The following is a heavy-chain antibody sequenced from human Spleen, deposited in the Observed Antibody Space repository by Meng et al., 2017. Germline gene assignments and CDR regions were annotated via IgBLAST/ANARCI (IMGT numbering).Heavy chain of an antibody. Sequence: ASVKVSCKASGLTFTAYYLHWVRQAPGQGLEWMGRINPNNDDTHYAQKFQGRVIMTRDTSINTAYMELTSLRSDDTAVYYCARDEDISAAGKLFGDYWGQGTLVTVSS. CDR2: INPNNDDT. CDR3: ARDEDISAAGKLFGDY. V-gene: IGHV1-2*06. CDR1: GLTFTAYY. D-gene: IGHD6-13*01. J-gene: IGHJ4*02.